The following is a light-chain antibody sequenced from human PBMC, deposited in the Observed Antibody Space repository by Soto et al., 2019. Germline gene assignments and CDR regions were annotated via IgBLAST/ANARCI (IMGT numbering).Light chain of an antibody. CDR1: SSNIGSHN. CDR2: KNN. CDR3: AAWDDSLSGRV. V-gene: IGLV1-47*01. Sequence: QSVLTQSPSASGTPGQRVSISCSGGSSNIGSHNVYWYQQLPGTAPKLLIFKNNQRPSGVPDRFSGSKSGTSASLAISGLRSEDEADYYCAAWDDSLSGRVFGTGTKVTVL. J-gene: IGLJ1*01.